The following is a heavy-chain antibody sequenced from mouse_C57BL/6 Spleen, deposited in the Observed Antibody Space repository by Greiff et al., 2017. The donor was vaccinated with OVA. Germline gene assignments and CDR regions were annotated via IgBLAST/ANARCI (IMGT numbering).Heavy chain of an antibody. CDR1: GYTFTSYW. Sequence: QVQLQQSGAELVKPGASVKMSCKASGYTFTSYWITWVKQRPGQGLEWIGDIYPGSGSTNYNEKFKSKATLTVDTSSSTAYMQLSSLTSEDSAVYYCARKRIYYDYDVDYWGQGTTLTVSS. D-gene: IGHD2-4*01. CDR3: ARKRIYYDYDVDY. J-gene: IGHJ2*01. V-gene: IGHV1-55*01. CDR2: IYPGSGST.